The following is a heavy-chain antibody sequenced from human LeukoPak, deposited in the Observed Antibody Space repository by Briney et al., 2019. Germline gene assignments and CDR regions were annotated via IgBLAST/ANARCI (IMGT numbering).Heavy chain of an antibody. CDR1: GGSISSYY. CDR2: IYTSGST. CDR3: ARDASSGRRPDY. J-gene: IGHJ4*02. V-gene: IGHV4-4*07. D-gene: IGHD6-19*01. Sequence: ASETLSLTCTVSGGSISSYYWSWIRQPAGKGLEWIGRIYTSGSTNYNPSLKSRVTMSVDTSKNQFSWKLSSVTAADTAVYYCARDASSGRRPDYWGQGTLVTVSS.